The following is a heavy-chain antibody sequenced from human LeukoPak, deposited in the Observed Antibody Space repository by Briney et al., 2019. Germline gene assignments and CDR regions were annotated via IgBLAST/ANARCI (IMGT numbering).Heavy chain of an antibody. CDR2: IYYSGST. CDR3: ASLGGSGSYFVRRDY. CDR1: GGSISSSSYY. Sequence: SETLSLTCTVSGGSISSSSYYWGWIRQPPGKGLEWIGSIYYSGSTYYNPSLKSRVTISVDTSKNQFSLKLSSVTAADTAVYYCASLGGSGSYFVRRDYWGQGTLVTVSS. J-gene: IGHJ4*02. D-gene: IGHD3-10*01. V-gene: IGHV4-39*01.